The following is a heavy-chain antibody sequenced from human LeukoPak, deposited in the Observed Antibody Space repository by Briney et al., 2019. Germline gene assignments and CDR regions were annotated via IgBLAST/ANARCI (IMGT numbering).Heavy chain of an antibody. CDR2: IKSKTDGGTT. D-gene: IGHD1-1*01. J-gene: IGHJ3*02. V-gene: IGHV3-15*01. CDR1: GFTFSNAW. Sequence: AGGSLRLSCAASGFTFSNAWMSWVRKAPGKGLEWVGRIKSKTDGGTTDYAAPVKGRFTISRDDSKNTLYLQMNSLKTEDTAVYYCTTEVLVQDPDAFDIWGQGTMVTVSS. CDR3: TTEVLVQDPDAFDI.